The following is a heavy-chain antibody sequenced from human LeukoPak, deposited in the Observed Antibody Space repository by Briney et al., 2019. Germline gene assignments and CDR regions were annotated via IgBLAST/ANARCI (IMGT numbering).Heavy chain of an antibody. J-gene: IGHJ4*02. D-gene: IGHD6-13*01. Sequence: GGSLRLSCAASGSTFSSYAMTWVRQAPGKGLEWVSAISGSGGSTYYADSVKGRFTISRDNSKDTLYLQMNSLRAEDTAVYFCANGYTNTWYYFDYWGQGTLVTVSS. CDR2: ISGSGGST. CDR3: ANGYTNTWYYFDY. V-gene: IGHV3-23*01. CDR1: GSTFSSYA.